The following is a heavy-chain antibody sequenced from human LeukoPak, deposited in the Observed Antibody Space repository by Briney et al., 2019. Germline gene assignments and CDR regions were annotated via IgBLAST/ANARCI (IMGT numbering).Heavy chain of an antibody. CDR3: ARGGSGWPYYFDD. Sequence: SETLSLTCTVSGGSISSGSYYWNWIRQPAGKGLEWIGHMYSSGSANYNPSLKSRVTISVDTSKNQFSLKLSSVTAADTAVYYCARGGSGWPYYFDDWGQGTLVTVSS. V-gene: IGHV4-61*09. D-gene: IGHD6-19*01. CDR1: GGSISSGSYY. J-gene: IGHJ4*02. CDR2: MYSSGSA.